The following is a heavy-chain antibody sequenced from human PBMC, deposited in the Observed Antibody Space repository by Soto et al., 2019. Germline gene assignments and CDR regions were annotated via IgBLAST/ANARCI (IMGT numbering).Heavy chain of an antibody. D-gene: IGHD3-10*01. CDR2: ITGSGDLT. CDR1: GFPFSSFA. CDR3: AKDPSMDRGVFDY. Sequence: EVQLLESGGGLVQPGESLRLSFAASGFPFSSFAMSWVRQAPGKELEWVSTITGSGDLTYYADSVKGRFTISRDNSTNTLYLQMNSLRAEDTAVYSCAKDPSMDRGVFDYLGQGTLVTVSS. J-gene: IGHJ4*02. V-gene: IGHV3-23*01.